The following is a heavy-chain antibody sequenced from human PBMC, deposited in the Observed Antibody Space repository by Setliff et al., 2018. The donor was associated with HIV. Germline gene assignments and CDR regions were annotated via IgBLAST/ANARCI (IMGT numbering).Heavy chain of an antibody. CDR3: ARGKGVGGVILTGGLDV. D-gene: IGHD3-16*01. CDR1: GHTFTNYD. J-gene: IGHJ6*02. V-gene: IGHV1-8*01. Sequence: ASVKVSCKPPGHTFTNYDIHWMRRAPGQGLEWMGWMNPNSGVSGYALKFHDRVTMTRDTSITTLYMELSSLTSEDTAVYYCARGKGVGGVILTGGLDVWGQGTTVTV. CDR2: MNPNSGVS.